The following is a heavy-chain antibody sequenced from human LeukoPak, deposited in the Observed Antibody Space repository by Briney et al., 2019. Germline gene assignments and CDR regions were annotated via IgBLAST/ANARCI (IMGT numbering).Heavy chain of an antibody. J-gene: IGHJ5*02. Sequence: SETLSLTCTVSGGSISSSSYYWGWIRQPPGKGLEWIGSIYYSGSTYYNPSLKSRVTISVDTSKNQFSLKLSSVTAADTAVYYCARDSSSWCRDWFDPWGQGTLVTVSS. CDR3: ARDSSSWCRDWFDP. D-gene: IGHD6-13*01. CDR1: GGSISSSSYY. V-gene: IGHV4-39*07. CDR2: IYYSGST.